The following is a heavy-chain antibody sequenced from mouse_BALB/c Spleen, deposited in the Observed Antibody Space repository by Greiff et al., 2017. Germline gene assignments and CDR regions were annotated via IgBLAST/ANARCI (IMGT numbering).Heavy chain of an antibody. V-gene: IGHV5-17*03. CDR1: GFTFSSFG. Sequence: EVMLVESGGGLVQPGGSRKLSCAASGFTFSSFGMHWVRQAPEKGLEWVAYISSGGGSTYYPDTVKGRFTISRDNAKNTLYLQMSSLKSEDTAMYYCARRGSLDYWGQGTTLTVSS. J-gene: IGHJ2*01. CDR3: ARRGSLDY. CDR2: ISSGGGST.